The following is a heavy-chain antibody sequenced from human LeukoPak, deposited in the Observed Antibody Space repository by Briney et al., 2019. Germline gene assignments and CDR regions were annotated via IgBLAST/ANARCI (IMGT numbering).Heavy chain of an antibody. Sequence: SVKVSCKASGFSFSSSAMQWVRQARGQRLEWIGWIVVGSGNTNYAQKFQERVTITRDMSTSTAYMEPGSLRSEDTAVYFCAADRRVYCSGGTCYVNWFDPWGQGTLVTVSS. CDR1: GFSFSSSA. D-gene: IGHD2-15*01. CDR3: AADRRVYCSGGTCYVNWFDP. CDR2: IVVGSGNT. J-gene: IGHJ5*02. V-gene: IGHV1-58*02.